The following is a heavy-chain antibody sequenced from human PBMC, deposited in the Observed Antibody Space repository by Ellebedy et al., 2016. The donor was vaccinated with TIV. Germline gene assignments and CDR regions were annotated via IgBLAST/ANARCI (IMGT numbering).Heavy chain of an antibody. CDR2: ISYDGENS. CDR3: ARQIDAPDAYCFAENCYPDY. J-gene: IGHJ4*02. V-gene: IGHV3-30*04. D-gene: IGHD2-21*01. Sequence: GESLKISCVVSGFTFSEYAMHWVRQAPGKGLEWVAVISYDGENSHYADSVRARFSISRDNAKDTLYLEMGGLRAGDTAVYYCARQIDAPDAYCFAENCYPDYWGQGTLVTVSA. CDR1: GFTFSEYA.